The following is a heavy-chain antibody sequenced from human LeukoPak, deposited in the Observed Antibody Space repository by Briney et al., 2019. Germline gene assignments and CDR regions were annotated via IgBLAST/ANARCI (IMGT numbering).Heavy chain of an antibody. V-gene: IGHV3-64*01. J-gene: IGHJ3*01. D-gene: IGHD2-15*01. CDR3: TRGPSRLRGDAFDL. CDR1: GFTFSTYA. CDR2: ISGNGRST. Sequence: PGGSLRLSCTASGFTFSTYATHWVRQAPGKGLEYVSGISGNGRSTFYASSVKGRFTVSRDNSKDTLYLQMGSLRAEEMAVYYCTRGPSRLRGDAFDLWGQGTMVTVSS.